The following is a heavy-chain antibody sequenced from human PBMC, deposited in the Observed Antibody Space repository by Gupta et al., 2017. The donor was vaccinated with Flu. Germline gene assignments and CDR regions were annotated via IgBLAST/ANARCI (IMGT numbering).Heavy chain of an antibody. CDR1: GYTITDYY. D-gene: IGHD2-15*01. Sequence: QVQLVQSGTEVRKPGASVKVSCKASGYTITDYYIHWVRQAPGQGLEWMGWINPKSGDTQFAEKFGGRVAMTRDTSINTVHMELNRLIFDDTAVYYCARDFVVLVADGDFDLRGQGTLVTVSS. J-gene: IGHJ4*02. CDR2: INPKSGDT. V-gene: IGHV1-2*02. CDR3: ARDFVVLVADGDFDL.